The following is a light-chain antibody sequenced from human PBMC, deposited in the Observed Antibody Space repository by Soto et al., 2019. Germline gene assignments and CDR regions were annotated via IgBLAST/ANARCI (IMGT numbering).Light chain of an antibody. CDR1: QSVRSNY. V-gene: IGKV3-20*01. Sequence: EFVLTQSPGTLSLSPGERATRSCRASQSVRSNYLAWYQQKPGQSPRLLIYGASNRATGIPDRFSGSGSGTDFTLTISRLEPEDFAVFYCQHYGSSAHTFGQGTTLEIK. CDR2: GAS. J-gene: IGKJ2*01. CDR3: QHYGSSAHT.